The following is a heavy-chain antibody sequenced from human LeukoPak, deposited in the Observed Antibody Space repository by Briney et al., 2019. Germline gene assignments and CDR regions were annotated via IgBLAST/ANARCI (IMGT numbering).Heavy chain of an antibody. CDR2: ISSSSSYI. CDR1: GFTFSSYS. J-gene: IGHJ4*02. Sequence: KPGGSLRLSCAASGFTFSSYSMNWVRQAPGKGLEWVSSISSSSSYIYYADPVRGRFTISRDNSKNSLYLQMNSLQTEDTALYYCAKVFSIVVVTADHWGQGTLVTVSS. D-gene: IGHD2-21*02. V-gene: IGHV3-21*04. CDR3: AKVFSIVVVTADH.